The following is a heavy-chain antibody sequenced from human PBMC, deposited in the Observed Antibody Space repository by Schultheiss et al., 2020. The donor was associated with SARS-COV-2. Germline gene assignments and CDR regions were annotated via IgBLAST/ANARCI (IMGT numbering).Heavy chain of an antibody. CDR1: GFTFSNAW. V-gene: IGHV3-23*01. D-gene: IGHD3-3*01. J-gene: IGHJ4*02. CDR2: ISGSGGST. Sequence: GGSLRLSCAASGFTFSNAWMSWVRQAPGKGLEWVSAISGSGGSTYYADSVKGRFTISRDNSKNTLYLQMNSLRAEDTAVYYCAKEHLYYDFWSGYPANFDYWGQGTLVTVSS. CDR3: AKEHLYYDFWSGYPANFDY.